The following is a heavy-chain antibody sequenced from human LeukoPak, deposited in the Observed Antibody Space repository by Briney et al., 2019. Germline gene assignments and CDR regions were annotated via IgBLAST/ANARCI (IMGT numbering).Heavy chain of an antibody. CDR2: INASGTGT. CDR1: GFNFSNHP. D-gene: IGHD5-12*01. J-gene: IGHJ6*02. Sequence: PGGSLRLSCVASGFNFSNHPLSWVRQAPGQGLEWVSAINASGTGTFYADSVRGRFVISRDNSEKKMFLQMSSLRAEDTAVYYCTSGMDVWGQGTAV. V-gene: IGHV3-23*01. CDR3: TSGMDV.